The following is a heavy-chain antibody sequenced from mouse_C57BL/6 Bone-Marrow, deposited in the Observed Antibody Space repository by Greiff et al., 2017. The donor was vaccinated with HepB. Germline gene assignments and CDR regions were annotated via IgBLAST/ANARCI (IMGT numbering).Heavy chain of an antibody. CDR2: IYPRSGNT. CDR3: AREGVYYYGSSPFGY. J-gene: IGHJ3*01. V-gene: IGHV1-81*01. CDR1: GYTFTSYG. Sequence: VQLQQSGAELARPGASVKLSFKASGYTFTSYGISWVKQRTGQGLEWIGEIYPRSGNTYYNEKFKGKATLTADKSSSTAYMELRSLTSEDSAVYFCAREGVYYYGSSPFGYWGQGTLVTVSA. D-gene: IGHD1-1*01.